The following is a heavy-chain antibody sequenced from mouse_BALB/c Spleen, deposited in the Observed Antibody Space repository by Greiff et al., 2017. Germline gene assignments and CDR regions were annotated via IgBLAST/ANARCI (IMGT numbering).Heavy chain of an antibody. Sequence: EVMLVESGGGLVKPGGSLKLSCAASGFTFSSYAMSWVRQSPEKRLEWVAEISSGGSYTYYPDTVTGRFTISRDNAKNTLYLEMSSLRSEDTAMYYCARVSYYGNYNDYWGQGTTLTVSS. CDR1: GFTFSSYA. CDR2: ISSGGSYT. V-gene: IGHV5-9-4*01. D-gene: IGHD2-10*01. CDR3: ARVSYYGNYNDY. J-gene: IGHJ2*01.